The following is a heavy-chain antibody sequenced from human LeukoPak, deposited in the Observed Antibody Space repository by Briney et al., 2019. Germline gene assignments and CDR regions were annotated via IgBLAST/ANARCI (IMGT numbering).Heavy chain of an antibody. D-gene: IGHD1-1*01. Sequence: GGSLRLSCAASGFTFSSHDMHWVRQTTGKGLEWVSGIGTAGDPYYLDSVKGRFTISRENAKNSLYLQMNSLRAEDTAVYYCARDYNWNDDWFDPWGQGTLVTVSS. CDR2: IGTAGDP. CDR3: ARDYNWNDDWFDP. V-gene: IGHV3-13*05. CDR1: GFTFSSHD. J-gene: IGHJ5*02.